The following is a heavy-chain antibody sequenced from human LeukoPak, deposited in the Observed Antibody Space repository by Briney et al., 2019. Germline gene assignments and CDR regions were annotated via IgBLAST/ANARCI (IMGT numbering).Heavy chain of an antibody. D-gene: IGHD3-3*01. V-gene: IGHV3-20*04. J-gene: IGHJ6*03. Sequence: GGSLRLSCAASGFSFDDYGMSWVRQAPGKGLEWVSGINWNGGSTGYADSVKGRFTISRDNAKNSLSLQMNSLRVEDTALYYCARGGISIFGVVIYMDGWGKGTTVTVSS. CDR3: ARGGISIFGVVIYMDG. CDR1: GFSFDDYG. CDR2: INWNGGST.